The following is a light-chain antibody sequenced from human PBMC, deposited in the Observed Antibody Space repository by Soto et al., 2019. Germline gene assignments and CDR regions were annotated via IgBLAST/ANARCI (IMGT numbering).Light chain of an antibody. Sequence: ENVLTQSPGTLSLSPGERATLSCRACQTVSSYLTWYQQRPGQAPRLLISGASRRATGIPDRFSGSGSGTDFTLTISRLEPEDSALYYCQQYGTSPITFGQGTRLEIK. CDR3: QQYGTSPIT. CDR2: GAS. J-gene: IGKJ5*01. V-gene: IGKV3-20*01. CDR1: QTVSSY.